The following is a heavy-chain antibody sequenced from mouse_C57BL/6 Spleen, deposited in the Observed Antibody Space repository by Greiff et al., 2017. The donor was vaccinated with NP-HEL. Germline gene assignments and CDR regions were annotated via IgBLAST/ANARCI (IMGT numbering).Heavy chain of an antibody. V-gene: IGHV1-81*01. CDR1: GYTFTSYG. D-gene: IGHD2-4*01. CDR2: IYPRSGNT. J-gene: IGHJ2*01. Sequence: QVQLQQSGAELARPGASVKLSCKASGYTFTSYGISWVKQRTGQGLEWIGEIYPRSGNTYYNEKFKGKATLTADKSSSTGYMELRSLTSEDSAVYFCARCPYYDYDEGRHPYDYWGQGTTLTVSS. CDR3: ARCPYYDYDEGRHPYDY.